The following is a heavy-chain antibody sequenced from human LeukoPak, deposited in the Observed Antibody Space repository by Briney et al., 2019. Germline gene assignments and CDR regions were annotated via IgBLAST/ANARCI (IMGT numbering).Heavy chain of an antibody. V-gene: IGHV3-23*01. CDR3: AKDDGWLCFGD. CDR2: ISPSGDIT. J-gene: IGHJ4*02. Sequence: GGTLRLSCQASGFTFRQHGMNWVRQPQGKGLEWVSGISPSGDITYYADSVNGRFTISRDNSRSTLYLQMNSLTADDTAVYYCAKDDGWLCFGDWSQGTLDTVSS. CDR1: GFTFRQHG. D-gene: IGHD3-10*01.